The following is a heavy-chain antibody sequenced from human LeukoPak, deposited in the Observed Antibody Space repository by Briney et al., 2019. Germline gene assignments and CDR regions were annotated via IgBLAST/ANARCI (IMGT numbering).Heavy chain of an antibody. J-gene: IGHJ4*02. CDR1: GFTFSSYA. V-gene: IGHV3-23*01. CDR3: AKARGIVVVPAAMAFDY. D-gene: IGHD2-2*01. Sequence: GGSLRLSCAASGFTFSSYALSWVRQAPGKGLEWVSAISGSGGSTYYADSVKGRFTISRDNSKNTLYLQMNSLRAEDTAVYYYAKARGIVVVPAAMAFDYWGQGTLVTVSS. CDR2: ISGSGGST.